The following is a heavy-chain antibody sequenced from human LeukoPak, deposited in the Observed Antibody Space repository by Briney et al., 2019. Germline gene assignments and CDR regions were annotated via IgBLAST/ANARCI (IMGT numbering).Heavy chain of an antibody. J-gene: IGHJ4*02. CDR2: INPNSGGT. CDR1: RYTFTGYY. V-gene: IGHV1-2*02. CDR3: AKRYFDSGSYFPFDH. D-gene: IGHD3-10*01. Sequence: GASVKVSCKASRYTFTGYYLHWVRQAPGQGHEWMGWINPNSGGTGNVQKFQGRVTMTRDTSISTAYMELSRLRSDDTAVYYCAKRYFDSGSYFPFDHWGEGTLVTVSS.